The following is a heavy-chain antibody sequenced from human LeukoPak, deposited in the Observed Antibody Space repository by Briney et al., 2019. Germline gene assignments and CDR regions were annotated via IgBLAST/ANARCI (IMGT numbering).Heavy chain of an antibody. CDR2: IYYSGST. V-gene: IGHV4-59*01. CDR3: ARSGGYDRPFDY. Sequence: PSETLSLTCTVSGGSISSYYWSWIRQPPEKGLEWIGYIYYSGSTNYNPSLKSRVTISVDTSKNQFSLKLSSVTAADTAVYYCARSGGYDRPFDYWGQGTLVTVSS. CDR1: GGSISSYY. D-gene: IGHD5-12*01. J-gene: IGHJ4*02.